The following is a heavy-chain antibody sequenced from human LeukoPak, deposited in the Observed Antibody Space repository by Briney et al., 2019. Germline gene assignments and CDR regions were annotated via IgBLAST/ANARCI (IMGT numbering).Heavy chain of an antibody. V-gene: IGHV1-2*04. J-gene: IGHJ3*02. CDR2: INPNSGGT. Sequence: ASVKVSCKASGYTFTGYYMHWVRQAPGQGLEWMGWINPNSGGTNYAQKFQGWVTMTRDTSIGTAYMELSRLRSEDTAVYYCAFSPRLPGYDLPPDAFHIWGQGTMVTVSS. CDR1: GYTFTGYY. D-gene: IGHD5-12*01. CDR3: AFSPRLPGYDLPPDAFHI.